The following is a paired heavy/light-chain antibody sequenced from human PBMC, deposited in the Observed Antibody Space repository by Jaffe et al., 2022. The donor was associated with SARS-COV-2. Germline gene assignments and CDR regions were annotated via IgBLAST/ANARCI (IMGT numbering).Light chain of an antibody. V-gene: IGLV2-14*03. CDR2: DVT. CDR3: SSYSYSSIPVV. J-gene: IGLJ2*01. Sequence: QSALTQPASVSGSPGQSITISCTGSSSDVGGSSYVSWYQQHPGKAPKLLIYDVTNRPSGVSNRFSGSKSGSTASLTISGLQAEDEADYYCSSYSYSSIPVVLGGGTKLTVL. CDR1: SSDVGGSSY.
Heavy chain of an antibody. CDR2: ISGYGDTT. CDR1: GFTFNSYA. Sequence: EVQLVESGGGLVQPGGSLRLSCAASGFTFNSYAMSWVRQAPGKGLEWVSAISGYGDTTYYADSVKGRFTISRDNSKNTLYLQMNSLRAEDTAVYYCAKDRWVVRGCFGWGQGTLVTVSS. D-gene: IGHD3-10*01. J-gene: IGHJ4*02. V-gene: IGHV3-23*04. CDR3: AKDRWVVRGCFG.